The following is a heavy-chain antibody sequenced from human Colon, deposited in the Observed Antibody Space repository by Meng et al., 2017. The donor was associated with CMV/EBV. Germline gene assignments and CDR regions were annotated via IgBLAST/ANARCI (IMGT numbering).Heavy chain of an antibody. CDR2: IQADGSET. V-gene: IGHV3-7*01. CDR3: ARDLISGTYSGYESDLGP. Sequence: GGSLRLSCTVSRFRFSDFWMNWVRQAPGKGLEWVANIQADGSETYYADSVKGRFIISRDNAKNSLFLEMNSLSGDDTAVYYCARDLISGTYSGYESDLGPWGQGTLVTVSS. CDR1: RFRFSDFW. J-gene: IGHJ5*02. D-gene: IGHD5-12*01.